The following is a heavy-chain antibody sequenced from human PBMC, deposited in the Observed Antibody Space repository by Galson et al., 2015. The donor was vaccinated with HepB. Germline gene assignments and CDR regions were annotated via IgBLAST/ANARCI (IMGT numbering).Heavy chain of an antibody. CDR2: IIPIFGTA. D-gene: IGHD2-15*01. V-gene: IGHV1-69*13. CDR1: GGTFSSYA. Sequence: SVKVSCKASGGTFSSYAISWVRQAPGQGLEWMGGIIPIFGTANYAQKFQGRVTITADESTSTAYMELSSLRSEDTAVYYCARVMSGYCSGGSCYDAFDIWGQGTMVTVSS. CDR3: ARVMSGYCSGGSCYDAFDI. J-gene: IGHJ3*02.